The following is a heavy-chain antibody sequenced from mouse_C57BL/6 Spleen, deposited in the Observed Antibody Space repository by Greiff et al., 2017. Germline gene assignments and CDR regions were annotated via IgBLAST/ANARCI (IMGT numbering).Heavy chain of an antibody. D-gene: IGHD2-5*01. V-gene: IGHV1-78*01. Sequence: VKLQQSDAELVKPGASVKISCKASGYTFTDHTMHWMKQRPEQGLEWIGYIYPRDGSTKYNEKFKGKATLTADKSSSTAYMQLSSLTSEDSAVXFCAREDCSNSFDYWGQGTTLTVSS. CDR1: GYTFTDHT. CDR2: IYPRDGST. CDR3: AREDCSNSFDY. J-gene: IGHJ2*01.